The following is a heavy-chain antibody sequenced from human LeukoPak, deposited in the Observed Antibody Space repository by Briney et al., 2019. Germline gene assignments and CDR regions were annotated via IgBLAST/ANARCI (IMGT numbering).Heavy chain of an antibody. V-gene: IGHV5-10-1*01. CDR1: GYSFTSYW. J-gene: IGHJ4*02. CDR2: IDPSDSYT. CDR3: ASQPRYCSSTSCYEYY. D-gene: IGHD2-2*01. Sequence: GESLKISCKGSGYSFTSYWISWVRQMPGKGLEWMGRIDPSDSYTNYSPSFQGHVTISADKSISTAYLQWSSLKASDTAMYYCASQPRYCSSTSCYEYYWGQGTLVTVSS.